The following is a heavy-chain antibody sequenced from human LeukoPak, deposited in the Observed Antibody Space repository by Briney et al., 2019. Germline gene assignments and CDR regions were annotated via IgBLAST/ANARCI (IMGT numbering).Heavy chain of an antibody. Sequence: GSLRLSCAASGFTFSSYGMHWVRQAPGKGLEWVAVIWYDGSNKYYADPVKGRFTISRDNSKNTLYLQMNSLRAEDTAVYYCARDQYDFWSGFSGYYGMDVWGQGTTVTVSS. CDR1: GFTFSSYG. J-gene: IGHJ6*02. CDR3: ARDQYDFWSGFSGYYGMDV. D-gene: IGHD3-3*01. CDR2: IWYDGSNK. V-gene: IGHV3-33*01.